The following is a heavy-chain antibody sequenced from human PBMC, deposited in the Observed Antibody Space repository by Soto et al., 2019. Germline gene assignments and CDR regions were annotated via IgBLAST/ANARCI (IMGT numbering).Heavy chain of an antibody. CDR2: INPNSGGT. Sequence: GASLKVSCKASGYTFTGYYMHWVRQAPGQGLEWMGWINPNSGGTNYAQKFQGWVTMTRDTSISTAYMELSRLRSDDTAVYYCARSSIAARPSNWFDPWGQGTLVTVSS. J-gene: IGHJ5*02. V-gene: IGHV1-2*04. CDR3: ARSSIAARPSNWFDP. D-gene: IGHD6-6*01. CDR1: GYTFTGYY.